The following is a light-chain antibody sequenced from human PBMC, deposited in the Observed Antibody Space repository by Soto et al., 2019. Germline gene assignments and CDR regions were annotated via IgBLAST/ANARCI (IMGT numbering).Light chain of an antibody. CDR3: QQYCSSPWT. J-gene: IGKJ1*01. CDR2: WAS. V-gene: IGKV4-1*01. CDR1: QSVLYSSSNKNY. Sequence: DIVMTQSPDSLAVSLGERATINCRSSQSVLYSSSNKNYLAWYQQKPGQPPKLLIYWASTRESGVHDRFSGSGSGTDFTRTISRLQAEDGAVYYCQQYCSSPWTFGQGTKVEIK.